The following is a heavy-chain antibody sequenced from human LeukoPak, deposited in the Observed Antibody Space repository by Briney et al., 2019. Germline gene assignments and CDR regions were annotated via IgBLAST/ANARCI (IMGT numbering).Heavy chain of an antibody. CDR2: IYSSGST. D-gene: IGHD2-2*01. V-gene: IGHV4-4*07. J-gene: IGHJ6*03. CDR3: ARADQLPPYYYYYMDV. Sequence: IYSSGSTNYDPSLKSRVTMSVDTSKNQFSLKLGSVSAADTAVYYCARADQLPPYYYYYMDVWGKGTKVTVSS.